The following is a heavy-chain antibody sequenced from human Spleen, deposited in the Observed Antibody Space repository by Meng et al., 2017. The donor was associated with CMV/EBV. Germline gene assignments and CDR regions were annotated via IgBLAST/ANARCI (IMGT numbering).Heavy chain of an antibody. D-gene: IGHD6-6*01. J-gene: IGHJ4*02. CDR3: ARGRVEGRPYLAY. V-gene: IGHV4-34*01. CDR1: GGSFSGYY. Sequence: SETLSLTCSVYGGSFSGYYRSWIRQPPGKGLEWIGEINQSGITNYNPSLKSRVTISVDTSKNQFSLILSSVTAADTAAYYCARGRVEGRPYLAYWGQGTLVTVSS. CDR2: INQSGIT.